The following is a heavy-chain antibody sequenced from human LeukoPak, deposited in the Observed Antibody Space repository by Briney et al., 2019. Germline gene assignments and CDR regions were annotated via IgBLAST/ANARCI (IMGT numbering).Heavy chain of an antibody. D-gene: IGHD5-12*01. Sequence: GGSLRLSCAASGFTFSSYAMHWVRQAPGKGLEWVAVISYDGSNKYYADSVKGRFTISRENSKNTLYLQMNSLRAEDTAVYYCARGLRADSGPYYFDYWGQGTLVTVSS. CDR3: ARGLRADSGPYYFDY. J-gene: IGHJ4*02. CDR1: GFTFSSYA. CDR2: ISYDGSNK. V-gene: IGHV3-30*04.